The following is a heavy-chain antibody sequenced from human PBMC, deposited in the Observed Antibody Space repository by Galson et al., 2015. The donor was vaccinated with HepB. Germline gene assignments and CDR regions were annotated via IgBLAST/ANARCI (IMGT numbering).Heavy chain of an antibody. Sequence: SLRLSCAASGFTFSSYAMSWVRQAPGKGLEWVSAISGSGGSTYYADSVKGRFTISRDNSKNTLYLQMNSLRAEDTAVYYCAKDLGVGATTDYYYGMDVWGQGTTVTVSS. D-gene: IGHD1-26*01. V-gene: IGHV3-23*01. J-gene: IGHJ6*02. CDR1: GFTFSSYA. CDR2: ISGSGGST. CDR3: AKDLGVGATTDYYYGMDV.